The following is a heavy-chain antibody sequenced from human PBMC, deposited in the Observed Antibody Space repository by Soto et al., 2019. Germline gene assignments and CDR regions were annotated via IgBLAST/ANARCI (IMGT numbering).Heavy chain of an antibody. Sequence: SETLSLTCTVSGGSISSAGHNWSWIRQHPGKGLEWIGYIYYSGSTHYSASLRSRVSISVDTSKNQFSLDLSSVTAADTAVYYCATMGTPVTGLYYFDYWGQGTLVTVSS. CDR3: ATMGTPVTGLYYFDY. V-gene: IGHV4-30-4*08. D-gene: IGHD4-17*01. J-gene: IGHJ4*02. CDR2: IYYSGST. CDR1: GGSISSAGHN.